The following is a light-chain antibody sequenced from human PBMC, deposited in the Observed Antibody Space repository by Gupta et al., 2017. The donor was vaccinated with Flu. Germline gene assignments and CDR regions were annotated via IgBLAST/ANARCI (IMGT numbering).Light chain of an antibody. Sequence: TSSVVGRFDYVSWYQKHPGKAPQLMIYDVFKRPSGVPDRFSGSQSGNTASLTISGLQAEDEADYYCCSYAGTYTFVFGTGTQVTVL. V-gene: IGLV2-11*01. J-gene: IGLJ1*01. CDR3: CSYAGTYTFV. CDR2: DVF. CDR1: SSVVGRFDY.